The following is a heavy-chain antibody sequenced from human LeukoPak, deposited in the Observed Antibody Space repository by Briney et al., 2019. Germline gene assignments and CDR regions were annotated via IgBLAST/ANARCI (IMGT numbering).Heavy chain of an antibody. Sequence: PSETLSLTCTVSGASINSHYWSWIRQPAGKGLEWIGRIYISGSTNYNSSLQSRVTISVDTSKNQFSLKLSSVTAADTAVYYCARARHPNWFDPWGQGTLVTVSS. CDR1: GASINSHY. CDR3: ARARHPNWFDP. J-gene: IGHJ5*02. V-gene: IGHV4-4*07. CDR2: IYISGST.